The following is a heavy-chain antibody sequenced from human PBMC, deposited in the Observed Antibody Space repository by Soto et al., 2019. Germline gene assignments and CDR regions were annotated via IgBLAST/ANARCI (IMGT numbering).Heavy chain of an antibody. CDR2: IKQDGSEK. CDR3: AREDENDAITMVRGVIPWFDP. J-gene: IGHJ5*02. D-gene: IGHD3-10*01. Sequence: GGSLRLSCAASGFTFSSYWMSWVRQAPGKGLEWVANIKQDGSEKYYVDSVKGRFTISRDNAKNPLYLQMNSLRAEDTAVYYCAREDENDAITMVRGVIPWFDPWGQGTLVTVSS. V-gene: IGHV3-7*01. CDR1: GFTFSSYW.